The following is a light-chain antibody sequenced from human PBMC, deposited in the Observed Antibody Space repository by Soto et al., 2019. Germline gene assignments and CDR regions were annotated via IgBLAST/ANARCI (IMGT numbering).Light chain of an antibody. J-gene: IGKJ5*01. V-gene: IGKV1-39*01. CDR1: QTISSY. CDR3: QQLDSFPLT. CDR2: AAS. Sequence: DIQMTQSPSSLSASIGDRVTITCRASQTISSYLNWYQQKPGKAPKLLIYAASSLQSGVPSRFSGSGSGTDFILSINSLQPEDVATYYCQQLDSFPLTFGQGTRLEIK.